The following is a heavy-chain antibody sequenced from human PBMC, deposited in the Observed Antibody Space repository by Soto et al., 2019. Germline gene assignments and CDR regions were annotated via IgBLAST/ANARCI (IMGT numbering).Heavy chain of an antibody. CDR1: GFTFDDYA. D-gene: IGHD3-10*01. CDR2: ISWNSGSI. CDR3: AKACISGSTTNNWFDP. J-gene: IGHJ5*02. Sequence: GGSLRLSCAASGFTFDDYAMHWVRQAPGKGLEWVSGISWNSGSIGYADSVKGRFTISRDNAKNSLYLQMNSLRAEDTALYYCAKACISGSTTNNWFDPWGQGTLVTVSS. V-gene: IGHV3-9*01.